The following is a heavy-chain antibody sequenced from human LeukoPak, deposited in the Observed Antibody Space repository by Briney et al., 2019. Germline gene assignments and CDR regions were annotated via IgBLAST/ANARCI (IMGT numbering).Heavy chain of an antibody. Sequence: GRSLRLSCAASGFTFSNYAMHWVRQAPGKGLEWVAVISYDGSNKYYADSVKRRFTISRDNSKNTLYLQMNSLRAEDTALYYCAKDKGYSSSWYLDYWGQGTLVTVSS. V-gene: IGHV3-30-3*01. D-gene: IGHD6-13*01. CDR3: AKDKGYSSSWYLDY. CDR1: GFTFSNYA. J-gene: IGHJ4*02. CDR2: ISYDGSNK.